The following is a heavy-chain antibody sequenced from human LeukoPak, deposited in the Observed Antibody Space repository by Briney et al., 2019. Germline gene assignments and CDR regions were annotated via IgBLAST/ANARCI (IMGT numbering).Heavy chain of an antibody. CDR1: GGSISSSYY. J-gene: IGHJ5*02. V-gene: IGHV4-61*01. CDR3: ARGGYYGSGNDFRFDP. CDR2: IYYSGST. Sequence: SETLSLTCTVFGGSISSSYYWSWIRQPPGKGLEWIGYIYYSGSTNYKPSLKSRVTISVDTSKNQFSLKLSSVTAADTAVYYCARGGYYGSGNDFRFDPWGQGTLVTVSS. D-gene: IGHD3-10*01.